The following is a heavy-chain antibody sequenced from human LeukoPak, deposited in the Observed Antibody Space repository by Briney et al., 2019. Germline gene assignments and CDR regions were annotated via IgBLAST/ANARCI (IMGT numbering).Heavy chain of an antibody. V-gene: IGHV5-51*01. CDR2: IYPGDSDT. CDR1: GYSFTSYW. Sequence: GESLKISCKGSGYSFTSYWIGWVRQMPGKGLEGMGVIYPGDSDTRYSPSFQGQVTISADKSISTAYLQWSSLKASDTAMYYCARPRVAVAGPNWYFDLWGRGTLVTVSS. J-gene: IGHJ2*01. CDR3: ARPRVAVAGPNWYFDL. D-gene: IGHD6-19*01.